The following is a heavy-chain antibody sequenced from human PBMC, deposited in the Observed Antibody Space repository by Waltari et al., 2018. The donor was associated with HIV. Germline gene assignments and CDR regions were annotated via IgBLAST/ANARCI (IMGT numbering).Heavy chain of an antibody. CDR1: GYTFNAHY. Sequence: QVQLVQSGAEVRKPGASLKVSCKTSGYTFNAHYLHWVRQAPGKRLEWMGWMNPNSGATNYAQKFQDRVTLTRDSSLTTAYMDLTGLTSADTAVYYCARLPRGPLGELSTYYFDHWGQGTLVIVSS. V-gene: IGHV1-2*02. D-gene: IGHD3-16*01. CDR2: MNPNSGAT. J-gene: IGHJ4*02. CDR3: ARLPRGPLGELSTYYFDH.